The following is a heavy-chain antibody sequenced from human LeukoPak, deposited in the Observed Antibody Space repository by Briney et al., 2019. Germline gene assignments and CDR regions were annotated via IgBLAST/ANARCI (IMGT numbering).Heavy chain of an antibody. CDR1: GGSISSSSYY. Sequence: SETLSLTRTVSGGSISSSSYYWAWIRQPPGKGLEWIGSIHYSGSTYYNPSLQSRVTISIDTSKNQFSLKLRFVTAADTAVYYCARVRCSGGSCPYYYYYYYMDVWGKGTTVTVSS. V-gene: IGHV4-39*07. D-gene: IGHD2-15*01. CDR2: IHYSGST. CDR3: ARVRCSGGSCPYYYYYYYMDV. J-gene: IGHJ6*03.